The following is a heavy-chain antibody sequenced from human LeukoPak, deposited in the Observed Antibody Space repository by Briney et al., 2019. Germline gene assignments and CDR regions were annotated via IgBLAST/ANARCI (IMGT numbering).Heavy chain of an antibody. CDR3: AALVKTRPMRGFDP. CDR2: IIPIFGTA. Sequence: GASVKVSCKASGGTFSSYAISWVRQAPGQGLEWMGGIIPIFGTANYAQKFQGRVTITTDESTSTAYMELSSLRSEDTAVYYCAALVKTRPMRGFDPWGQGTLVTVSS. J-gene: IGHJ5*02. CDR1: GGTFSSYA. V-gene: IGHV1-69*05. D-gene: IGHD2-2*01.